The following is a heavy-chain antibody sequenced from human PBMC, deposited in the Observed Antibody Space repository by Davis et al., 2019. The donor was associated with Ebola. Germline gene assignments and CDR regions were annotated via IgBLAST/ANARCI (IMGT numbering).Heavy chain of an antibody. J-gene: IGHJ4*02. CDR3: VRDRDSSSWYIDY. D-gene: IGHD6-13*01. CDR2: ISYDGSNK. CDR1: GFTFSSYA. Sequence: GESLKISCAASGFTFSSYAMHWVRQAPGKELEWVAVISYDGSNKYYADSVKGRFTISRDNSKNTLYLQMNSLRAEDTAVYYCVRDRDSSSWYIDYWGQGTLVTVSS. V-gene: IGHV3-30-3*01.